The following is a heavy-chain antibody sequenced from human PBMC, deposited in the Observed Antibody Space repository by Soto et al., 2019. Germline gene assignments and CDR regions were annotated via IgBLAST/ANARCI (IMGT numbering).Heavy chain of an antibody. CDR3: ARHAPEPPFVVVPAMMEYYYGMDV. J-gene: IGHJ6*02. D-gene: IGHD2-2*01. CDR2: IIPIFGTA. CDR1: GGTFSSYA. Sequence: ASVKGSCKASGGTFSSYAISWVRQAPGQGLEWMGGIIPIFGTANYAQKFQGRVTITADESTSTAYMELSSVTAADTAVYYCARHAPEPPFVVVPAMMEYYYGMDVWGQGTTVTVSS. V-gene: IGHV1-69*13.